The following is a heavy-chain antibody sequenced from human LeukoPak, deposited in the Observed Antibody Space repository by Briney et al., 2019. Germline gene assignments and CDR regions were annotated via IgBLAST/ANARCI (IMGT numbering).Heavy chain of an antibody. J-gene: IGHJ2*01. V-gene: IGHV4-38-2*02. CDR3: ATGPNYWYFDL. Sequence: PSETLSLTCTVSGHSISNGNYWDWIRQSPGKELEWIGTMHHSGSTYYNPSLKSRVTISVDTSKNQFSLKLNSVTAADTAVYYCATGPNYWYFDLWGRGTLVTVSS. CDR1: GHSISNGNY. CDR2: MHHSGST.